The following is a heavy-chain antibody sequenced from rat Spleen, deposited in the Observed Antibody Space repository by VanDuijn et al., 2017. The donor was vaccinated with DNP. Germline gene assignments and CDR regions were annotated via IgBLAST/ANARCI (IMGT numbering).Heavy chain of an antibody. J-gene: IGHJ1*01. CDR2: ISYEGSST. V-gene: IGHV5-22*01. CDR1: GFTFSDYY. CDR3: ARRPFIAAISGEYYGYKEDYWYFDF. Sequence: EVQLVESGGGLVQPGRSLKLSCAASGFTFSDYYMAWVRQAPKKGLEWVASISYEGSSTYYGDSVKGRFTISRDNAKSTLYLQMNSLRSEDTATYYCARRPFIAAISGEYYGYKEDYWYFDFWGPGTMVTVSS. D-gene: IGHD1-2*01.